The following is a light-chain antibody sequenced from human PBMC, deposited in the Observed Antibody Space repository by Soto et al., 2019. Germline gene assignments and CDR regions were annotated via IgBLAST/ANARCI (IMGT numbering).Light chain of an antibody. J-gene: IGKJ2*01. Sequence: DTQMTQSPSAMAAAVGDRVTITCRSSRDITNYVAWFQQKPGQVPNRLIYAASSLHRGVPSRFSGSGSGTEFTLTISSLQHEDFAPYYCLQNNTYPHTFGHGTQLASK. CDR2: AAS. V-gene: IGKV1-17*03. CDR1: RDITNY. CDR3: LQNNTYPHT.